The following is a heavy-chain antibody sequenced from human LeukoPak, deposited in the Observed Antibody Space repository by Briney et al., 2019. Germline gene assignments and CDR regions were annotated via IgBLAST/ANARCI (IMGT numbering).Heavy chain of an antibody. CDR1: GFTFSSYA. Sequence: PGGSLRLSCAASGFTFSSYAMHWVRQAPGKGLEWVAVISYDGSNKYYADSVKGRFTISRDNSKNTLYLQMNSLRAEDTAVYYCARASLGGSWYNWFDPWGQGTLVTVSS. CDR3: ARASLGGSWYNWFDP. D-gene: IGHD6-13*01. CDR2: ISYDGSNK. V-gene: IGHV3-30*04. J-gene: IGHJ5*02.